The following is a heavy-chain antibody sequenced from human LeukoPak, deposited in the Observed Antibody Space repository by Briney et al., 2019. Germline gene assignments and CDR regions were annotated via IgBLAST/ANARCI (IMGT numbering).Heavy chain of an antibody. CDR2: ISYSVSA. CDR1: GGSISSPNYY. J-gene: IGHJ5*02. Sequence: SETLSLTCTVSGGSISSPNYYWAWVRQPPGKGQEWIGSISYSVSAHYYPSLKSRVTISIDMSKNQFSLRLSSVTAADTAVYYCVRHEHNPLFDPWGQGPLVSVSS. CDR3: VRHEHNPLFDP. D-gene: IGHD1-14*01. V-gene: IGHV4-39*01.